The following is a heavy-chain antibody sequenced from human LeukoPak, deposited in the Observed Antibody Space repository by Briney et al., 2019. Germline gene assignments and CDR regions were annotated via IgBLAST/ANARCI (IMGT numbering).Heavy chain of an antibody. CDR1: GYTFTNFG. D-gene: IGHD2-15*01. J-gene: IGHJ4*02. V-gene: IGHV1-18*01. Sequence: GASVKVSCKTSGYTFTNFGIGWVRQAPGQGLEWMGWISGGNGNTGYPQTLQDRFTMTTDTSTNTAYMELRNLRSDDTAVYYCARDLPLGSMGGSAFDLWGQGTLVIVSS. CDR3: ARDLPLGSMGGSAFDL. CDR2: ISGGNGNT.